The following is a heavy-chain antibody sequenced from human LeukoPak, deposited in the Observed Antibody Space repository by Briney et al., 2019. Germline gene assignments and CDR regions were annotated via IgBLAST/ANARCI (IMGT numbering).Heavy chain of an antibody. D-gene: IGHD3-22*01. CDR1: GFTFSSYS. J-gene: IGHJ3*02. CDR3: ANPDFYYDSRGYDAFDN. Sequence: GGSLRLTCAACGFTFSSYSMHWVRQAPGKGLEWVAVISYDGSNKYYADSVKGRFTISRDNSKNTLYLQMNSLRAEDTAVYYCANPDFYYDSRGYDAFDNGCQGTMVTVSS. V-gene: IGHV3-30*18. CDR2: ISYDGSNK.